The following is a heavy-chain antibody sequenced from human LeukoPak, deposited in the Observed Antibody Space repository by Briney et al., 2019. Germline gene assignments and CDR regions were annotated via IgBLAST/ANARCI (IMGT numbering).Heavy chain of an antibody. CDR3: ARWAGGYYKNFDY. V-gene: IGHV4-59*01. CDR1: GGSFIGYY. CDR2: IHYTGST. Sequence: SETLSLTCGVYGGSFIGYYWSWIRQPPGKGLEWIGYIHYTGSTNYNPSLKSRVTISADTSKNQFSLKLSSVTAADTAVYYCARWAGGYYKNFDYWGQGTLVTVSS. J-gene: IGHJ4*02. D-gene: IGHD3-22*01.